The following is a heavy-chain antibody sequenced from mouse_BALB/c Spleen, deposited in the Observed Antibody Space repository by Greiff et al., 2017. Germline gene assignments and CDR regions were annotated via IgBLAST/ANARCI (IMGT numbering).Heavy chain of an antibody. J-gene: IGHJ1*01. CDR1: GDSITSGY. CDR2: ISYSGST. CDR3: ARGSSPYWYFDV. D-gene: IGHD1-1*01. Sequence: EVQLVESGPSLVKPSQTLSLTCSVTGDSITSGYWNWIRKFPGNKLEYMGYISYSGSTYYNPSLKSRISITRDTSKNQYYLQLNSVTTEDTATYYCARGSSPYWYFDVWGAGTTVTVSS. V-gene: IGHV3-8*02.